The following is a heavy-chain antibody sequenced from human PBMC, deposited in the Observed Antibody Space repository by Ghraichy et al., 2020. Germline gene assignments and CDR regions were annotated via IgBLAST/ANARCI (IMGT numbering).Heavy chain of an antibody. Sequence: ASVKVSCKTSAYTFANYATYWLRQAPGQRLEWMGWINAGKGTTKYSQRLQGRVTITSDTSASTVYMELSSLRSEDTAVYYCAKDSGTSFFDYCGQGTLVTVSS. CDR1: AYTFANYA. V-gene: IGHV1-3*01. CDR2: INAGKGTT. CDR3: AKDSGTSFFDY. D-gene: IGHD1-26*01. J-gene: IGHJ4*02.